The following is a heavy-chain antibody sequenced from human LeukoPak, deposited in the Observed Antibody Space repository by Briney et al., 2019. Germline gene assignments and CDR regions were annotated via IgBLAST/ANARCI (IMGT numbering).Heavy chain of an antibody. V-gene: IGHV3-30*02. CDR3: AKDRDGLDY. D-gene: IGHD5-24*01. CDR1: GFTFSSYG. Sequence: GGSLRLSCAASGFTFSSYGMHWVRQAPGKGLEWVAVLWYGGSNKYYADSVKGRFTISRDNSKNTLYLQMNSLRAEDTAVYYCAKDRDGLDYWGQGTLVTVSS. CDR2: LWYGGSNK. J-gene: IGHJ4*02.